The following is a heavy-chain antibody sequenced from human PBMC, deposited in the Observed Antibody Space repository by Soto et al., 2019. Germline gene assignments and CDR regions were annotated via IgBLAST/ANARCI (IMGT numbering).Heavy chain of an antibody. J-gene: IGHJ4*02. CDR2: IIPILGIA. Sequence: QVQLVQSGAEVKKPGSSVKVSCKASGGTFSSYTISWVRLAPGQGLEWMGRIIPILGIANYAQKFQGRVTITADKSTSTAYMELISLRSEDTALYYCATRRAVKNDGDYALGYWGQGTLVTVSS. CDR3: ATRRAVKNDGDYALGY. CDR1: GGTFSSYT. D-gene: IGHD4-17*01. V-gene: IGHV1-69*02.